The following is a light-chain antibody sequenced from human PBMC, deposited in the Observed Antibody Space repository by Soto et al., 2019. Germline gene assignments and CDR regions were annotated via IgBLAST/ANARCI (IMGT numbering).Light chain of an antibody. Sequence: EIALTQSPGTLSLSPGERVTLSCRASQSARSSYLAWYQQKPGQAPRLLIYGASSRATGIPDRFSGSGSGTDFTLTISRLEPEDFAVYYCQQSGNSSWTFGQGTKVEFK. J-gene: IGKJ1*01. CDR3: QQSGNSSWT. CDR2: GAS. V-gene: IGKV3-20*01. CDR1: QSARSSY.